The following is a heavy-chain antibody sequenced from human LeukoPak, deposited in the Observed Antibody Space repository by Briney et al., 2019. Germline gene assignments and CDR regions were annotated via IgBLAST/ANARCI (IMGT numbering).Heavy chain of an antibody. Sequence: GGSLRLSCAASGFTFSSSSMHWVRQAPGKGLEWVSSISTSSSYIYYADSVKGRFTISRDNAKNSLFLQMNSLRAEDTAVYYCARGRQNSGSYSDAFGIWGQGTMVTVSS. J-gene: IGHJ3*02. CDR1: GFTFSSSS. CDR3: ARGRQNSGSYSDAFGI. CDR2: ISTSSSYI. D-gene: IGHD1-26*01. V-gene: IGHV3-21*01.